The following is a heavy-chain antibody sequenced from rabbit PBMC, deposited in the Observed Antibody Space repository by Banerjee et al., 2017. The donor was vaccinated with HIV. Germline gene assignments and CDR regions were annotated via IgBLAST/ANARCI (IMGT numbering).Heavy chain of an antibody. CDR3: ARDINTSFKL. CDR1: GFSFSSNYW. Sequence: QEQLEESGGDLVKPEGSLTLTCTASGFSFSSNYWLCWVRQAPGKGLEWIACIGAGSTYYATWAKGRFTISKTSSTTVTLQMTSLTAADTATYFCARDINTSFKLWGPGTLVTVS. CDR2: IGAGST. V-gene: IGHV1S45*01. J-gene: IGHJ4*01. D-gene: IGHD1-1*01.